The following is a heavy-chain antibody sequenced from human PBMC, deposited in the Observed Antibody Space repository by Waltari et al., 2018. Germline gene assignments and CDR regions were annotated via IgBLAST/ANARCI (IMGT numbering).Heavy chain of an antibody. D-gene: IGHD3-3*01. CDR2: FIPILGIA. J-gene: IGHJ6*03. CDR3: ARAYDFWSGYPHYYYYMDV. V-gene: IGHV1-69*04. Sequence: QVQLVQSGAEVKKPGSSVKVSCKASGGTFSSHAISWVRQAPGQGLEWMGGFIPILGIANYAQKFQGRVTITADESTSTAYMELSSLRSEDTAVYYCARAYDFWSGYPHYYYYMDVWGKGTTVTVSS. CDR1: GGTFSSHA.